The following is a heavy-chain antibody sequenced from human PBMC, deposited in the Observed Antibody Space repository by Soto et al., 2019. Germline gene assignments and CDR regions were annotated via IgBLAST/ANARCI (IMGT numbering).Heavy chain of an antibody. D-gene: IGHD5-12*01. V-gene: IGHV1-18*01. CDR2: ISAYNGNT. J-gene: IGHJ6*03. Sequence: ASVKVSCKASVYTFTIYGISCVRQAPGQGLEWMGWISAYNGNTNYAQKLQGRVTMTTDTSTSTAYMELRSLRSDDTAVYYCARDGDLSGYDSNYYYMAVWGKGTTLTVSS. CDR1: VYTFTIYG. CDR3: ARDGDLSGYDSNYYYMAV.